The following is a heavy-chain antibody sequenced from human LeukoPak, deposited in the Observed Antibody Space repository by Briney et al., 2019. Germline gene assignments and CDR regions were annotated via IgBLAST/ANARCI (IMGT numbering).Heavy chain of an antibody. D-gene: IGHD3-10*01. Sequence: ASVKVSCKASGYTFTSYAMNWVRQAPGQGREWMGWINTNTENPTYAQGFTGRFVFSLDTSGSTAYLQISSLKAEDTAVYYCARGMSVTMVRGVIGYWGQGTLVTVSS. CDR1: GYTFTSYA. CDR3: ARGMSVTMVRGVIGY. V-gene: IGHV7-4-1*02. J-gene: IGHJ4*02. CDR2: INTNTENP.